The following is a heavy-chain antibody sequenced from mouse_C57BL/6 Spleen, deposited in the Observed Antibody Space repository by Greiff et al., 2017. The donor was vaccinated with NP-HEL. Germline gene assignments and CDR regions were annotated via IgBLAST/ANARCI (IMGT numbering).Heavy chain of an antibody. CDR3: ARRGSSYAYAMDY. J-gene: IGHJ4*01. V-gene: IGHV8-12*01. CDR1: GFSLSTSGMG. Sequence: QVTLKECGPGILQSSQTLSLTCSFSGFSLSTSGMGVSWIRQPSGKGLEWLAHIYWDDDKRYNPSLKSRLTISKDTSRNQVFLKITSVDTADTATYYCARRGSSYAYAMDYWGQGTSVTVSS. CDR2: IYWDDDK. D-gene: IGHD1-1*01.